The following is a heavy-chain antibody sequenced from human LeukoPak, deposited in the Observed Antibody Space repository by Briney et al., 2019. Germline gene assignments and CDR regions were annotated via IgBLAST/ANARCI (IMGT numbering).Heavy chain of an antibody. CDR2: INPSGGST. V-gene: IGHV1-46*01. CDR1: GYTFTSYY. CDR3: ARDDRRIGHSYGSIDY. Sequence: ASVKVSCKASGYTFTSYYMHWVRQAPGQGLEWMGIINPSGGSTSYAQKFQGRVTMTRDTSTSTVYMELSSLRSEDTAVYYCARDDRRIGHSYGSIDYWGQGTLVTVSS. D-gene: IGHD5-18*01. J-gene: IGHJ4*02.